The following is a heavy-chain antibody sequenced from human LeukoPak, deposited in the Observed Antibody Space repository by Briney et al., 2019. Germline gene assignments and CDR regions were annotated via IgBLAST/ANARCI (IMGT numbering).Heavy chain of an antibody. CDR2: IKDDGSEK. CDR1: GLTFRSYW. Sequence: PGGSLRLSCAASGLTFRSYWMTWVRQAPGKGLEWVANIKDDGSEKYYLDSVKGRFTISRDSAKNSLYLQMNGLRAEDTAVYYCARVAWPYYFDSWGQGTLVTVSS. CDR3: ARVAWPYYFDS. J-gene: IGHJ4*02. V-gene: IGHV3-7*01.